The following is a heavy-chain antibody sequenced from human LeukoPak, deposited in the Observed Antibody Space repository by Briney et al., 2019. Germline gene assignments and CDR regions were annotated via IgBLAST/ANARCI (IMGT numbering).Heavy chain of an antibody. V-gene: IGHV3-21*01. D-gene: IGHD3-9*01. J-gene: IGHJ5*02. CDR3: ARDHSADILTGYSNNWFDP. CDR1: GFTFSSYS. Sequence: GGSLRLSCAASGFTFSSYSMNWVRQAPGKGLEWVSSISRRSSYIYYADSVKGRFTISRDNAKNSLYLQMNSLRAEDTAVYYCARDHSADILTGYSNNWFDPWGQGTLVTVSS. CDR2: ISRRSSYI.